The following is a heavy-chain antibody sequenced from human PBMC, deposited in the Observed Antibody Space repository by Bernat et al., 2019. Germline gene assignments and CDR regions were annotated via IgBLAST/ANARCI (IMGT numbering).Heavy chain of an antibody. J-gene: IGHJ4*02. CDR1: GGSFSGYY. D-gene: IGHD2-15*01. V-gene: IGHV4-34*01. CDR2: INHSGST. Sequence: QVQLQQWGAGLLKPPETLSLTCAVYGGSFSGYYWSWIRQPPGKGLEWIGEINHSGSTNYNPSLKSRVTISVDTSKNQFSLKLSSVTAADTAVYYCARGGQGSAVDYWGQGTLVTVSS. CDR3: ARGGQGSAVDY.